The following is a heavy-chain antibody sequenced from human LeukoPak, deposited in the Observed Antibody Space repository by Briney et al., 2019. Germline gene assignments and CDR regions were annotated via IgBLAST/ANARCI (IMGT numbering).Heavy chain of an antibody. J-gene: IGHJ4*02. D-gene: IGHD3-10*01. CDR1: GFTFSSYA. Sequence: GGSLRPSCAASGFTFSSYALSWVRQAPGKGLEWVSAISGSGGNTYYTDSVKGRFTMSRDNSKNTLSLQMNSLRVEDTALYYCAKDLGAGGGSVFDNWGQGTLVTVSS. V-gene: IGHV3-23*01. CDR3: AKDLGAGGGSVFDN. CDR2: ISGSGGNT.